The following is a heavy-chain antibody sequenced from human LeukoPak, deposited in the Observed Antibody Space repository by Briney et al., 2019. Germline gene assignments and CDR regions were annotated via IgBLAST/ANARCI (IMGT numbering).Heavy chain of an antibody. V-gene: IGHV1-3*01. D-gene: IGHD4-11*01. CDR3: ARTSNYGVDYFDY. J-gene: IGHJ4*02. Sequence: ASVKVSCKASGYTFTSYAMHWVRQAPGQRLEWMGWINAGNGNTKYSQKFQGRVTMTTDTSTSTAYMELRSLRSDDTAVYYCARTSNYGVDYFDYWGQGTLVTVSS. CDR2: INAGNGNT. CDR1: GYTFTSYA.